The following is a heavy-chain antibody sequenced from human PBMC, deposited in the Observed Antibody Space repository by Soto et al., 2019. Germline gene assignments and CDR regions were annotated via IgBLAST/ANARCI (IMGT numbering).Heavy chain of an antibody. D-gene: IGHD2-8*01. J-gene: IGHJ4*02. Sequence: GGSLRLSCAASGFTFSSYGMHWVRQAPGKGLEWVAVISYDGSNKYYADSVKGRFTISRDNSKNTLYLQMNSLRAEDTAVYYCAKDARLMEWCFDYWGQGTLVTVSS. CDR1: GFTFSSYG. CDR3: AKDARLMEWCFDY. CDR2: ISYDGSNK. V-gene: IGHV3-30*18.